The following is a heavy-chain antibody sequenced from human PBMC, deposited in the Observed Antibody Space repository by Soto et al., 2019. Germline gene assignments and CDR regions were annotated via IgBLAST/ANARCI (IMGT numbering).Heavy chain of an antibody. Sequence: GGSLRLSCAASGFTFTTYSINWVRQAPGRGLEWVSFISGSSTTYYADSVKGRFTVSRDNARNSLYLQMNSLRAEDTAVYYCVRGGSSRPDYWGQGTLVTVSS. CDR3: VRGGSSRPDY. J-gene: IGHJ4*02. CDR1: GFTFTTYS. CDR2: ISGSSTT. V-gene: IGHV3-48*01.